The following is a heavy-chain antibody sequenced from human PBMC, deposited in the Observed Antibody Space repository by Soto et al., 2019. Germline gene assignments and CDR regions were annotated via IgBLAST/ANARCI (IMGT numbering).Heavy chain of an antibody. D-gene: IGHD2-2*01. CDR3: AMAGYCSDTSCYDY. CDR2: MNPNSGNT. Sequence: ASVKVSCKASGYTFTSYDINWVRQATGQGLEWMGWMNPNSGNTGYAQKFQGRVTMTRNTSISTAYMELSSLRSEDTAVYYCAMAGYCSDTSCYDYWGQRNLVTVSS. V-gene: IGHV1-8*01. J-gene: IGHJ4*02. CDR1: GYTFTSYD.